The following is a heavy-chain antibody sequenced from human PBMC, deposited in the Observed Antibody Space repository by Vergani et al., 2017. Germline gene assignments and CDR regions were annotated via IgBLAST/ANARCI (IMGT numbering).Heavy chain of an antibody. J-gene: IGHJ4*02. Sequence: QVQLVESGGGLVKPGGSLRLSCAASGFTFSDYYMTWIRQAPGKGLEWISYISGSGHTKYYADSVKGRFAISRDNAKNSLNLQMNNLRVEDTAVYYCARDLLPGTLLLLAYWGQGTLISVSS. CDR3: ARDLLPGTLLLLAY. D-gene: IGHD1-7*01. CDR1: GFTFSDYY. CDR2: ISGSGHTK. V-gene: IGHV3-11*04.